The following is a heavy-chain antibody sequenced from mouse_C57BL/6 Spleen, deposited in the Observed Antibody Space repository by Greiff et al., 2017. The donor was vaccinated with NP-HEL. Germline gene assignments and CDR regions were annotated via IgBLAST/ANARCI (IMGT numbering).Heavy chain of an antibody. J-gene: IGHJ2*01. Sequence: QVQLQQPGAELVKPGASVKLSCKASGYTFTSYWMHWVKQRPGQGLEWIGMIHPNSGSTNYNEKFKSKATLTVDKSSSTAYMQLSSLTSEDSAVYDSARFYYGSSDYFDYWGQGTTLTVSS. D-gene: IGHD1-1*01. V-gene: IGHV1-64*01. CDR2: IHPNSGST. CDR3: ARFYYGSSDYFDY. CDR1: GYTFTSYW.